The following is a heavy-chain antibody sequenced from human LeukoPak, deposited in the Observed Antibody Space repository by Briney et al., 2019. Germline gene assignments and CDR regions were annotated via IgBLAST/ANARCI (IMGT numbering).Heavy chain of an antibody. CDR3: ARVKDDYYDSSPYEAPTRDAFDI. D-gene: IGHD3-22*01. CDR2: INHSGST. V-gene: IGHV4-34*01. CDR1: GGSFSGYY. J-gene: IGHJ3*02. Sequence: SETLSLTCAVYGGSFSGYYWSWIRQPPGKGLEWIGEINHSGSTNYNPSLKSRVTISVDTSKNQFSLKLSSVTAADTAVYYCARVKDDYYDSSPYEAPTRDAFDIWGQGTMVTVSS.